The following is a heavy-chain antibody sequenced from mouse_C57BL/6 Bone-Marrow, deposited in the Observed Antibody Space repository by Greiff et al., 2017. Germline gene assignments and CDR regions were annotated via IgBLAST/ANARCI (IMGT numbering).Heavy chain of an antibody. Sequence: QVQLKQSGAELARPGASVKLSCKASGYTFTSYGISWVKQRPGQGLEWIGKIYPRSGNTYYNEKFKGKATLTADKSSSTAYMELRSLTSEDSAVYFGAGRGIYFYGEYYFGCWGKGTTLTVSS. CDR2: IYPRSGNT. D-gene: IGHD1-1*01. V-gene: IGHV1-81*01. J-gene: IGHJ2*01. CDR1: GYTFTSYG. CDR3: AGRGIYFYGEYYFGC.